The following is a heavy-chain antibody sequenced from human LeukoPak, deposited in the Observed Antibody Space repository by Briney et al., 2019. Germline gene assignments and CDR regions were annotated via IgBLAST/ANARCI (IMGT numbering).Heavy chain of an antibody. Sequence: GGSLRLSCAASGFTFSSYSMNWVRQAPGKGLEWVSSISTSSSYIHYADSVKGRFTISRDNAKNSLYLQMHSLRAEDTAVYYCARGTLNIPGEHGAFDYWGQGTLVTVSS. CDR3: ARGTLNIPGEHGAFDY. D-gene: IGHD1-14*01. J-gene: IGHJ4*02. V-gene: IGHV3-21*01. CDR1: GFTFSSYS. CDR2: ISTSSSYI.